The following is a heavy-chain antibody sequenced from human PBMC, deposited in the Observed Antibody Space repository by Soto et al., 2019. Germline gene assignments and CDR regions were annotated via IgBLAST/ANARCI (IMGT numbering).Heavy chain of an antibody. CDR3: ASAQLPLPGYYYGMDV. D-gene: IGHD2-2*01. CDR1: GCTFTSYG. CDR2: ISAYNGNT. V-gene: IGHV1-18*01. Sequence: QVQLVQSGAEVKKPGASVKVSCKSSGCTFTSYGISWVRQAPGQRLEWMGWISAYNGNTNYAQKLQGRVTMTTDTSTSTAYMELRSLRSDDTAVYYSASAQLPLPGYYYGMDVWGQGTTVTVSS. J-gene: IGHJ6*02.